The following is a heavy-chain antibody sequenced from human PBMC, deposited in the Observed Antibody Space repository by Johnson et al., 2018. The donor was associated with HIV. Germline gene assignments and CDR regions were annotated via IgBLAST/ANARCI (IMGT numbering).Heavy chain of an antibody. CDR1: GFTFSSHA. D-gene: IGHD5-18*01. Sequence: QVQLVESGGGVVQPGRSLRLSCAASGFTFSSHAIHWVRQAPGKGLEWVAVISSDGNNKHYADSVKGRFSISRDNSKNTLYLQMNSLRVEDTAVYYCAKARGTAPRGSSVFDIWGQGTMVTVSS. V-gene: IGHV3-30-3*01. CDR3: AKARGTAPRGSSVFDI. J-gene: IGHJ3*02. CDR2: ISSDGNNK.